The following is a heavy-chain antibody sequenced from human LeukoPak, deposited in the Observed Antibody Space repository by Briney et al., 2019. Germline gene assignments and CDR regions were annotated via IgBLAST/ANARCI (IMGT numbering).Heavy chain of an antibody. CDR2: MNPNSGNT. D-gene: IGHD3-9*01. CDR1: GYTFTSYD. Sequence: ASVKVSCKASGYTFTSYDINWVRQATGQGLEWMGWMNPNSGNTGYAQKFQGRVTMTRNTSISTAYMELSSLRSEDTAVYYCARAPPCRYDILTRHCRTYNWFDPWGQGTLVTVSS. CDR3: ARAPPCRYDILTRHCRTYNWFDP. J-gene: IGHJ5*02. V-gene: IGHV1-8*01.